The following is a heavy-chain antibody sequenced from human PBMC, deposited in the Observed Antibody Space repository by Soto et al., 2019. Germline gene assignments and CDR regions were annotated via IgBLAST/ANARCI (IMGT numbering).Heavy chain of an antibody. J-gene: IGHJ3*02. D-gene: IGHD6-19*01. V-gene: IGHV1-18*01. CDR1: GYNFTSYG. CDR2: ISPHNDRT. CDR3: ARDLYYSSGRYFDHDAFDI. Sequence: QVQLVQSGADVKKPGASVKVSCKASGYNFTSYGISWVRQAPGQGLEWMGWISPHNDRTKYARRFQDRVTMTTETPTSTVYMELGSLRSHDTAVYYWARDLYYSSGRYFDHDAFDIWGQGTVVTVSS.